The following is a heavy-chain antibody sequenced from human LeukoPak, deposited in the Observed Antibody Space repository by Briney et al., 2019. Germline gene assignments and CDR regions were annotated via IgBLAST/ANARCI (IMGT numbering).Heavy chain of an antibody. V-gene: IGHV3-30*03. CDR3: AREGSSGYVWYYYYMDV. D-gene: IGHD5-12*01. Sequence: GGSLRLSCAASGFTFSSYWMSWVRQAPGKGLEWVAVISYDGNNKYYADSVKGRFTISRDNSKNTLYLQMSSLRPEDTAVYFCAREGSSGYVWYYYYMDVWGKGTTVTVSS. J-gene: IGHJ6*03. CDR2: ISYDGNNK. CDR1: GFTFSSYW.